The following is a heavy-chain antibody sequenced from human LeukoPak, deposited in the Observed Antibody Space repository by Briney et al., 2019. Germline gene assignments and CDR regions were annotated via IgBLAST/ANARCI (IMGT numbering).Heavy chain of an antibody. CDR3: AELGITMIGGV. Sequence: GGSLRLSCAASGFTFNSYGMSWVRQAPGKGLEWVSYISSSGSTIYYADSVKGRFTISRDNAKNSLYLQMNSLRAEDTAVYYCAELGITMIGGVWGKGTTVTISS. J-gene: IGHJ6*04. CDR2: ISSSGSTI. V-gene: IGHV3-48*04. D-gene: IGHD3-10*02. CDR1: GFTFNSYG.